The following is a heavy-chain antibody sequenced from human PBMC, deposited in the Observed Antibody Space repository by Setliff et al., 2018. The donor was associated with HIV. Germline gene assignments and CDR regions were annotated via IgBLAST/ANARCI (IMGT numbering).Heavy chain of an antibody. CDR2: IYPGDSDT. CDR1: GYSFTSYW. V-gene: IGHV5-51*01. CDR3: ARGVGGYYPYYYYGMDV. Sequence: GESLKISCKGSGYSFTSYWIGWVRQMPGRGLEWMGIIYPGDSDTRYSPSFQGQVTISADKSISTAYLQWSSLRASDTAMYYCARGVGGYYPYYYYGMDVWGQGTTVTVSS. J-gene: IGHJ6*02. D-gene: IGHD3-3*01.